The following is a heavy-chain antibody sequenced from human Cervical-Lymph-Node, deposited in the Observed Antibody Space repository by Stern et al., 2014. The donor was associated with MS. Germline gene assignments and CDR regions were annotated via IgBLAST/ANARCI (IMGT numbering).Heavy chain of an antibody. CDR3: ARDQWGSSSGVDV. J-gene: IGHJ6*02. CDR1: GFTFSSYG. D-gene: IGHD6-6*01. CDR2: IWYDGSNK. Sequence: VQLVESGGGVVQPGRSLRLSCAASGFTFSSYGMHWVRQAPGKGLEWVAGIWYDGSNKYYADSVKGRFTISRDNSKNTLYLQMNSLRAEDTAVYYCARDQWGSSSGVDVWGQGTTVTVSS. V-gene: IGHV3-33*01.